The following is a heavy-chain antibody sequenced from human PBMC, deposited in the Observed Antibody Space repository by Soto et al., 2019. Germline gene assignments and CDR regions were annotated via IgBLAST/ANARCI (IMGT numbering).Heavy chain of an antibody. CDR3: ARGRYGDY. CDR2: ISAHNGNT. Sequence: QVHLVQSGAEVKKPGASVKVSCKGSGYAFTTYGITWVRQAPGQGLEWMGWISAHNGNTNYAQKLQGSVTVTRDTSTSTAYMELRGLRSDDTAAYYCARGRYGDYWGQGALVTVSS. CDR1: GYAFTTYG. V-gene: IGHV1-18*01. D-gene: IGHD1-1*01. J-gene: IGHJ4*02.